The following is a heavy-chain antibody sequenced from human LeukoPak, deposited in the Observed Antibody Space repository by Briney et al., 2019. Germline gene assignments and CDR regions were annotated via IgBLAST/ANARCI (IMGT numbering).Heavy chain of an antibody. Sequence: GGSLRLSCTASGFTFSSYTMSWVRQAAGKGLKWVSTITTGGPNTYYADSVKGRFTVSRDDSKNTLYLQMNSLRAEDTAVYYCAKDGGLWVSAHWGDSWGRGTLVTVSS. CDR1: GFTFSSYT. CDR3: AKDGGLWVSAHWGDS. V-gene: IGHV3-23*01. CDR2: ITTGGPNT. J-gene: IGHJ4*02. D-gene: IGHD7-27*01.